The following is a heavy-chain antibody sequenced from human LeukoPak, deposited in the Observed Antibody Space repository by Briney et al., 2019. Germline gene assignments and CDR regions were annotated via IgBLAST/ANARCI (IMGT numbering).Heavy chain of an antibody. CDR3: AIDQPVAGVSNFDS. CDR1: GYSFTSYA. Sequence: ASVKVSCKASGYSFTSYAMNWVRQAPGQGLEWMGWINTNTGNPTYAQGFTGRCVFSLDTSVSTAYLQISSLNTEDTAVYYCAIDQPVAGVSNFDSWGQGTLVTVSS. V-gene: IGHV7-4-1*02. J-gene: IGHJ4*02. CDR2: INTNTGNP. D-gene: IGHD6-19*01.